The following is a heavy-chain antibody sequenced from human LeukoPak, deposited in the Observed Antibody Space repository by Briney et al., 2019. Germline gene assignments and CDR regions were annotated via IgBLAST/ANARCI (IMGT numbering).Heavy chain of an antibody. J-gene: IGHJ4*02. CDR1: GFTFTSYA. CDR2: IYSGGST. Sequence: GGSLRLSCGASGFTFTSYAMSWIRQAPGKGLEWVSVIYSGGSTYYADSVKGRFTISRDNSKNTLYLQMNSLRAEDTAVYYCASEYSGYYYRYFDYWGQGTLVTVSS. CDR3: ASEYSGYYYRYFDY. D-gene: IGHD1-26*01. V-gene: IGHV3-66*01.